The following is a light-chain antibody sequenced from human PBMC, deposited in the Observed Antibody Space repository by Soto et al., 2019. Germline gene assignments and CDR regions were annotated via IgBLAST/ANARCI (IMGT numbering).Light chain of an antibody. V-gene: IGKV1-39*01. CDR1: ESFANY. J-gene: IGKJ1*01. Sequence: DIQMTQSPSSLSASVGDRVIITCRASESFANYLKWXXXXXXXXXXXXXXTAXXLQSGVPSRFSGSGSGTDFTLTISSLQPEDFATYYCQQSYSAPWTFGQGTKVDIK. CDR2: TAX. CDR3: QQSYSAPWT.